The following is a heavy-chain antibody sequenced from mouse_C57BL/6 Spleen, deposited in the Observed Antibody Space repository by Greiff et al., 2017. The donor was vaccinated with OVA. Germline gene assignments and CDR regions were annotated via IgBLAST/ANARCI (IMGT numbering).Heavy chain of an antibody. Sequence: VQLQQPGAELVKPGASVKLSCKASGYTFTSYWMHWVKQRPGRGLEWIGRIDPNSGGTKYNEKFKSKATLTVDKPSSTAYMQLSILTSEDSAVYYCARDTTVVAEAMDYWGQGTSVTVSS. CDR2: IDPNSGGT. CDR3: ARDTTVVAEAMDY. V-gene: IGHV1-72*01. CDR1: GYTFTSYW. J-gene: IGHJ4*01. D-gene: IGHD1-1*01.